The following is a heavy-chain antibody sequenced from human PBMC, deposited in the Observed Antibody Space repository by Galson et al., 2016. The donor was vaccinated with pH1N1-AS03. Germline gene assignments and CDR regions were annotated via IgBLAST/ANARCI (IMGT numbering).Heavy chain of an antibody. CDR1: GSSFTSYW. J-gene: IGHJ4*02. CDR2: IDPSDSYT. V-gene: IGHV5-10-1*01. D-gene: IGHD3-22*01. Sequence: QSGAEVKKPGESLRISCKGSGSSFTSYWISWVRQMPGKGLEWMGRIDPSDSYTNYSPSFQGHVTISADKSISTAYLQWSSLKASDTAMYYCARLGGGAESTMIVVVPDSSEDYWGQGTLVTVSS. CDR3: ARLGGGAESTMIVVVPDSSEDY.